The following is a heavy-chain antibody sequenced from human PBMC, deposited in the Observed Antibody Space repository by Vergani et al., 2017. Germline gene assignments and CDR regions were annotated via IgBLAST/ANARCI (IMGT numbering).Heavy chain of an antibody. CDR2: ISGSGGST. CDR3: AKDESLSEADSFDI. Sequence: EVQLLESGGGLVQPGGSLRLSCAASGFTFSSYDMSWVRQAPGKGLEWVSAISGSGGSTYYADSVKGRFTISRDKSKNTLYLKMNRLRAEDTAVYYCAKDESLSEADSFDIWGQGTMVTVSS. J-gene: IGHJ3*02. CDR1: GFTFSSYD. V-gene: IGHV3-23*01. D-gene: IGHD1-14*01.